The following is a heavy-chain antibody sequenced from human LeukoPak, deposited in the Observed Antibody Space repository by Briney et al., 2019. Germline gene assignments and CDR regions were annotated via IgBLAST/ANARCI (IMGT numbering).Heavy chain of an antibody. CDR1: GGSISSYY. V-gene: IGHV4-59*01. CDR3: ARDRPRYSSSWYTDLYYYYGMDV. J-gene: IGHJ6*02. CDR2: IYYSGGT. Sequence: PSETLSLTCTASGGSISSYYRSWIRQPPGKGLEWIGYIYYSGGTNYNPSLESRVTISVDTSKNQLSLKLSAVTAADTAVYYCARDRPRYSSSWYTDLYYYYGMDVWGQGTTVTVSS. D-gene: IGHD6-13*01.